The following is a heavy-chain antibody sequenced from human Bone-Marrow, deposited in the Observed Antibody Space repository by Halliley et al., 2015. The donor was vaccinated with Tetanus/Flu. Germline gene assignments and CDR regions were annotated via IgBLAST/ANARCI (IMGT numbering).Heavy chain of an antibody. CDR2: INGDGDTR. J-gene: IGHJ4*02. Sequence: STINGDGDTRNYHDSVKGRFTISRDNSKNTLYLEMNSLRTKDMAVYYCAKSGGRGLLYSRGVSKFDSWGQGALVIVSP. D-gene: IGHD2-2*02. CDR3: AKSGGRGLLYSRGVSKFDS. V-gene: IGHV3-23*01.